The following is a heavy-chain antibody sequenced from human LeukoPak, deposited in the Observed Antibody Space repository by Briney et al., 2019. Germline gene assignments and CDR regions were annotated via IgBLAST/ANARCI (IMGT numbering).Heavy chain of an antibody. CDR1: GFTFSNAW. Sequence: GGSLRLSCAVSGFTFSNAWMTWVRQAPGKGLEWVGRIESKTDGGTRDCAAPVKGRFTISGDDSKNTLYLQMDSLKTEDTAVYYCTTTYGRNYDSSGYYLWGQGTLVTVSS. V-gene: IGHV3-15*04. CDR3: TTTYGRNYDSSGYYL. CDR2: IESKTDGGTR. D-gene: IGHD3-22*01. J-gene: IGHJ5*02.